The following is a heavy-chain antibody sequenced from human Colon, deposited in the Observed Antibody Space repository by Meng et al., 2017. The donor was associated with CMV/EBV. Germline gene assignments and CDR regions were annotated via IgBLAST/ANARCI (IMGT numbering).Heavy chain of an antibody. J-gene: IGHJ4*02. V-gene: IGHV4-59*11. CDR2: VYYSGRA. CDR1: GESIRSHY. CDR3: ARGLGHASNNSTDY. Sequence: SETLSLTCTVSGESIRSHYWRWIRQPPGKGLGWVGHVYYSGRATYSPSLRSPVSISVEMSKNQFSLKLRSVTAADRAMYFCARGLGHASNNSTDYWGQGTLVTVSS. D-gene: IGHD1-1*01.